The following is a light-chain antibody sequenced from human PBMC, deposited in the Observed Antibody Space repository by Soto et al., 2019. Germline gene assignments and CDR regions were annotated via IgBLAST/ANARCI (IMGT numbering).Light chain of an antibody. CDR3: SSFTGSSYV. Sequence: QSVLTKPASVSGSPGQSITISCTGTSGDVGNNNYVSWYQHNPGRAPKVMICDVTNRPSGVSNRFSGSKSGNTASLTISGLQAEDEADYYCSSFTGSSYVFGTGTKVTVL. J-gene: IGLJ1*01. V-gene: IGLV2-14*03. CDR1: SGDVGNNNY. CDR2: DVT.